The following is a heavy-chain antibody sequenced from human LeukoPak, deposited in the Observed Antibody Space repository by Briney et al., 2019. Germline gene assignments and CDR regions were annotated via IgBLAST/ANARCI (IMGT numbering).Heavy chain of an antibody. Sequence: QPGGSLRLSCAASGFTVSSSYMSWVRQAPGKGPEWVSIISSAGTTYYADSVKGRFTISRDNSKNTVYLQVNSLRDEDTAVYYCARDLEAANTYYFDYWGQGTMVTVSS. V-gene: IGHV3-66*01. CDR2: ISSAGTT. CDR3: ARDLEAANTYYFDY. D-gene: IGHD6-13*01. J-gene: IGHJ4*02. CDR1: GFTVSSSY.